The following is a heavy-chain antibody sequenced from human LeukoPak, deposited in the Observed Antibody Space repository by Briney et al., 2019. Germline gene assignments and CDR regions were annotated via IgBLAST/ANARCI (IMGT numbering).Heavy chain of an antibody. Sequence: SETLSLTCTVFGGSISSGDYYRSWIRQPPGKGLVWIGYIYYSGSTYYNPSLKSRVTISVDTSKNQFSLKLSSVTAADTAVYYCAREPYDSSGYVNWFDPWGQGTLVTVSS. V-gene: IGHV4-30-4*08. D-gene: IGHD3-22*01. CDR3: AREPYDSSGYVNWFDP. CDR1: GGSISSGDYY. CDR2: IYYSGST. J-gene: IGHJ5*02.